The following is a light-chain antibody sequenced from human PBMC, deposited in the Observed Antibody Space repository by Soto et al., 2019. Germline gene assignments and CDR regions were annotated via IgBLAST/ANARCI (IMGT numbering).Light chain of an antibody. J-gene: IGLJ3*02. Sequence: SYELTQPPSVSVAPGKTARITCGGNNIGSKSVHWYQQKPGQAPVLVIYYDSDRPSGIPERFSGSNSGNTATPTISRVEAGDEADYYCQVWDSSSDHPWVFGGGTKVTVL. CDR2: YDS. CDR1: NIGSKS. CDR3: QVWDSSSDHPWV. V-gene: IGLV3-21*04.